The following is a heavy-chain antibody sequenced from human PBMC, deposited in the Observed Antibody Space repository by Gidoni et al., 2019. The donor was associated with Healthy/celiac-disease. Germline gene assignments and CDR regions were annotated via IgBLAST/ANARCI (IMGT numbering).Heavy chain of an antibody. CDR1: GFPFSSYA. CDR2: ISGSGGST. CDR3: AKEMGYGVWGFDY. V-gene: IGHV3-23*01. Sequence: EVQLLESGGGLVQPGGSLSLSCAASGFPFSSYAMSWARQDPGKGMEWVSAISGSGGSTYYADSVKGRFNISRDNYKNKLYMQMNSLRAEDTAVYYCAKEMGYGVWGFDYWGQGTLVTVSS. J-gene: IGHJ4*02. D-gene: IGHD2-8*01.